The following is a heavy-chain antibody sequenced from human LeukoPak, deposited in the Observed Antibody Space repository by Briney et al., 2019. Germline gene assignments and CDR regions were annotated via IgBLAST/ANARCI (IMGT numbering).Heavy chain of an antibody. J-gene: IGHJ4*02. Sequence: GGSLRLSCTASGFTFSTYAMGWNRQAPGKGLEWVTGIGSNGVNTYYADSAKGRFTISRDNSKNTLYLQMNSLRAEDTAVYYCAKPPLNIAAASFDYWGQGTLVTVSS. CDR3: AKPPLNIAAASFDY. V-gene: IGHV3-23*01. D-gene: IGHD6-13*01. CDR2: IGSNGVNT. CDR1: GFTFSTYA.